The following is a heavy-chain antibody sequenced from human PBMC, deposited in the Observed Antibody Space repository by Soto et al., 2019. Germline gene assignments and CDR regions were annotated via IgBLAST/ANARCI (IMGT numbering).Heavy chain of an antibody. Sequence: SETLSLTCTVSGGYIRTSSYHWAWIRQPPGKGLEWIASIYYSGSTYYNPSLKSRATISVDTSKNQFSLKLTSVTAADTAVYYCAREYESSPTDWGQGTLVTVS. V-gene: IGHV4-39*02. J-gene: IGHJ4*02. CDR2: IYYSGST. D-gene: IGHD6-13*01. CDR1: GGYIRTSSYH. CDR3: AREYESSPTD.